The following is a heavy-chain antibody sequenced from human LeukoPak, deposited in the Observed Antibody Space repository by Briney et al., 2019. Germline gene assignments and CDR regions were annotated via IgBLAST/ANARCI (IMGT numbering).Heavy chain of an antibody. CDR2: IYYSGST. CDR3: ARGWLQSPFDY. V-gene: IGHV4-30-4*01. D-gene: IGHD5-24*01. CDR1: GGSISSGDYY. Sequence: PSETLSLTCTVSGGSISSGDYYWSWIRQPPGKGLEWIGYIYYSGSTYYNPSLKSRVTISVDTSKNQFSLKLSSVTAADTAAYYCARGWLQSPFDYWGQGTLVTVSS. J-gene: IGHJ4*02.